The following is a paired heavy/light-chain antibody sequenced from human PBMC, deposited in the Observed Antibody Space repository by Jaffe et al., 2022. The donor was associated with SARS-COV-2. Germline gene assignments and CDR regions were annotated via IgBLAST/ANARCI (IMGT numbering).Heavy chain of an antibody. D-gene: IGHD6-6*01. CDR2: IHYSGST. CDR3: ARVAYSSWPPGPYGLDV. V-gene: IGHV4-59*01. CDR1: GDSIRNYH. J-gene: IGHJ6*02. Sequence: QVQLQDSGPGLVRPSETLSLTCTVSGDSIRNYHWSWIRQPPEKGLEWIGYIHYSGSTNYNPSLKSRATISTDTSKNQLSLKVNSVTAADTAVYYCARVAYSSWPPGPYGLDVWGQGTTVTVSS.
Light chain of an antibody. V-gene: IGKV1-9*01. Sequence: DIQLTQSPSFLSASVGDRVTITCRASQGISSYLAWYQQKPGKAPQLLIYAASTLQGGVPSRFSGSGSGTEFTLTISSLQPEDFTTYYCQQLNGYPQTFGGGTKVEI. CDR1: QGISSY. CDR2: AAS. CDR3: QQLNGYPQT. J-gene: IGKJ4*01.